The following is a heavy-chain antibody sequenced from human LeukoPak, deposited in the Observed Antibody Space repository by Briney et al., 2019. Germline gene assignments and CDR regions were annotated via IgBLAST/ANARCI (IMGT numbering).Heavy chain of an antibody. Sequence: GGSLRLSCAASGFTVSSNYMSWVRQAPGKGLEWVSVIYSGGSTYYADSVKGRFTISRDNSKSTLYLQMNSLRAEDTAIYYCAKGEIQMWLNYWGQGTLVTVSS. J-gene: IGHJ4*02. CDR1: GFTVSSNY. D-gene: IGHD1-26*01. CDR3: AKGEIQMWLNY. V-gene: IGHV3-53*01. CDR2: IYSGGST.